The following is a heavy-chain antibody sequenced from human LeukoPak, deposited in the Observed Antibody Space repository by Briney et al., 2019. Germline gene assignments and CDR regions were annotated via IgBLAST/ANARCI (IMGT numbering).Heavy chain of an antibody. V-gene: IGHV1-2*02. Sequence: ASVKVSCKASGYTFTGYYMHWVRQASGQGLEWMGWINPNSGGTNYAQKFQGRVTMTRDTSISTAYMELSRLRSDDTAVYYCASGSGYSYGTPAFDIWGQGTMVTVSS. CDR2: INPNSGGT. CDR3: ASGSGYSYGTPAFDI. J-gene: IGHJ3*02. CDR1: GYTFTGYY. D-gene: IGHD5-18*01.